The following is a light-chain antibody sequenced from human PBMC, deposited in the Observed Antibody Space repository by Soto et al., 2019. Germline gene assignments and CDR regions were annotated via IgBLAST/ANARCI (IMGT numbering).Light chain of an antibody. CDR3: QHYNNWPPWT. CDR1: QSVSSN. J-gene: IGKJ1*01. V-gene: IGKV3-15*01. Sequence: EIVMTQSPARLSVSPGGRATVACRSSQSVSSNLAWYQQKPGQAPRLLIYGASIRATGIPARFSGSGSGTEFTLTISTLQSEDFAIYYCQHYNNWPPWTFGQGTKVDIK. CDR2: GAS.